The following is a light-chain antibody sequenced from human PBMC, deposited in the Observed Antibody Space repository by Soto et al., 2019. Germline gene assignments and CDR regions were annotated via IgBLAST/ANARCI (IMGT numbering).Light chain of an antibody. J-gene: IGKJ1*01. Sequence: DIQMTQSPSSLSASVGDRVTITCRASQGISNYLAWYQQKPGKVPKLLIYAASTLPSGVPSRFSGSGSGTDFTLTIRSLQPEDVATYYCQMYNSAPTWTFGQGTNVEVK. V-gene: IGKV1-27*01. CDR2: AAS. CDR1: QGISNY. CDR3: QMYNSAPTWT.